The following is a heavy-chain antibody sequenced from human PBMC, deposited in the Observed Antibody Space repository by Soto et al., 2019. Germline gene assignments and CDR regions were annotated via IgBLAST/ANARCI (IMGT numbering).Heavy chain of an antibody. D-gene: IGHD3-16*01. CDR3: ARGLEMGRITGYFDY. CDR2: ISSSSSYT. V-gene: IGHV3-11*06. J-gene: IGHJ4*02. CDR1: GFTFSDYY. Sequence: PGGSLRLSCAASGFTFSDYYMSWIRHAPGKGLEWVSYISSSSSYTNYAGSVKGRFTISRDKAKNSLYLQMNSLRAEDTAVYYWARGLEMGRITGYFDYWGKGSRVTASS.